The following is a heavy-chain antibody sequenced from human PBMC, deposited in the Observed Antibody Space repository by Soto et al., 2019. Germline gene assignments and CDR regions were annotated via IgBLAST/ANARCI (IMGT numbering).Heavy chain of an antibody. Sequence: EVQLVESGGGLVQPGGSLKLSCAASGFIFSDSALHWVRQASGKGLEWVGRIRRKANNYETTYAASVEGRFAISRDDSKNTEYLQMNSLKTEDTAIYYCTRVIDDWSGYPRYYLDYWGQGTLVTVSS. CDR2: IRRKANNYET. J-gene: IGHJ4*02. CDR3: TRVIDDWSGYPRYYLDY. CDR1: GFIFSDSA. D-gene: IGHD3-3*01. V-gene: IGHV3-73*02.